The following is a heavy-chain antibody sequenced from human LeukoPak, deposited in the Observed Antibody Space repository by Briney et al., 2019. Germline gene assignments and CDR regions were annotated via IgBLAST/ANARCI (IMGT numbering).Heavy chain of an antibody. V-gene: IGHV3-21*01. CDR3: ATWDDYGDYVAFEY. CDR2: ISSSATYI. CDR1: GFTLSRHT. Sequence: GGPLRLSCAASGFTLSRHTMTWVRQAPGKGLEWVSSISSSATYIYYADSVRGRFTISRDDAKNSLFLHMNSLRAEDTAVYYCATWDDYGDYVAFEYWGQGTLVTVSS. D-gene: IGHD4-17*01. J-gene: IGHJ4*02.